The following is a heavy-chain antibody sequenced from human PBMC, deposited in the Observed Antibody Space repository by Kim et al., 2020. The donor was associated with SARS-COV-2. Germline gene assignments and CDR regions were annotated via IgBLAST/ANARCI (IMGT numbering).Heavy chain of an antibody. J-gene: IGHJ6*02. CDR2: ISSSSSII. Sequence: GGSLRLSCAASGFTFSSYSMNWVRQAPGKGLEWVSSISSSSSIIYYEDSVKGRFTISRDNAKNSLYLQMNSLRAEDTAVYYCARDQDTTMVRDYYYDGMDVWGQGTTVTVSS. V-gene: IGHV3-21*01. D-gene: IGHD3-10*01. CDR3: ARDQDTTMVRDYYYDGMDV. CDR1: GFTFSSYS.